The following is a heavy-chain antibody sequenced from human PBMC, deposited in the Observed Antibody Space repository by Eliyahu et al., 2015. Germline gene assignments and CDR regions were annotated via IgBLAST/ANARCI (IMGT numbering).Heavy chain of an antibody. Sequence: QVELVQSGAEVKKPGASVKVSCKASGYTFTNYGITWVRQAPGQGLEWVGWTSPYNDNTNFAQKLQGRVTMTTDTSTSTAYMELRSLTSDDTAVYYCARGYGDYVGGLDYWGQGTLVTVSS. CDR3: ARGYGDYVGGLDY. CDR2: TSPYNDNT. J-gene: IGHJ4*02. CDR1: GYTFTNYG. V-gene: IGHV1-18*01. D-gene: IGHD4-17*01.